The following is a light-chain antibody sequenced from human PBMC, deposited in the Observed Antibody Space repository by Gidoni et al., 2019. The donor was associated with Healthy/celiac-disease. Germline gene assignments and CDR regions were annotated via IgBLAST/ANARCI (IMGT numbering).Light chain of an antibody. CDR2: DAS. Sequence: DIQMTQSPSSLSASVGARVTITCQASQDISNYLNWYQQKPGKAPKLLIYDASNLETGVPSSFSGSGSGTDFTFTISSLQPEDIATYYCQQYDNLPPVFGPGTKVDIK. CDR3: QQYDNLPPV. CDR1: QDISNY. J-gene: IGKJ3*01. V-gene: IGKV1-33*01.